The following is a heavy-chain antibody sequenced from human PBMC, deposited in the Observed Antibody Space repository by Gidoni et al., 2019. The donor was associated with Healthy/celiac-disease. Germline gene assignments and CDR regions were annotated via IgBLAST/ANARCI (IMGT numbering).Heavy chain of an antibody. V-gene: IGHV4-59*01. D-gene: IGHD2-2*01. CDR1: GGSISSYY. J-gene: IGHJ5*02. CDR3: ARRGPRVVPAAITGEELGRFDP. CDR2: IYYSGST. Sequence: QVQLQESAPGLVKPSETLSLTCTVSGGSISSYYWSWIRQPPGKGLEWIGYIYYSGSTNYNPSLKSRVTISVDTSKNQFSLKLSSVTAADTAVYYCARRGPRVVPAAITGEELGRFDPWGQGTLVTVSS.